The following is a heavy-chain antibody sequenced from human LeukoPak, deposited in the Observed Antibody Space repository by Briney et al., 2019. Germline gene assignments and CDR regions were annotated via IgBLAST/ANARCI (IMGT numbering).Heavy chain of an antibody. CDR3: AIVGGWGTPFAY. D-gene: IGHD7-27*01. V-gene: IGHV3-23*01. Sequence: PGGSLRLSCAASGFIFSTYAMSWVRQAPGKGLEWVSSVRASGGTTMSADSVTGRFTIFRDNSKNTLYLEMNSLRAEDTAAYYCAIVGGWGTPFAYWGQGTLVTVSS. J-gene: IGHJ4*02. CDR2: VRASGGTT. CDR1: GFIFSTYA.